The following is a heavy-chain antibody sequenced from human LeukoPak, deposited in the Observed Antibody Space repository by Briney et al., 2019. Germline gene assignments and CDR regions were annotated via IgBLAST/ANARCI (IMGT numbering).Heavy chain of an antibody. Sequence: GGSLRLSCAASGFTFSTYAMSWVRQVPGKGLEWVSAISSSGYSTYYADSVKGRFTISRDNSKNTLYLQMNSLRVEDTAVYYCAKTEYGYNFDYWGQGTLVTVSS. D-gene: IGHD5-18*01. CDR1: GFTFSTYA. J-gene: IGHJ4*02. V-gene: IGHV3-23*01. CDR2: ISSSGYST. CDR3: AKTEYGYNFDY.